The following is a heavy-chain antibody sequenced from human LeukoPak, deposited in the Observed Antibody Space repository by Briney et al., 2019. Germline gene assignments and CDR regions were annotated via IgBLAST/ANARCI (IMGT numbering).Heavy chain of an antibody. CDR1: GFSFSTNW. Sequence: PGGSLRLSCAGSGFSFSTNWMSWFCQAPGKGLEWVAHIKPDGSETYYVDSVKGRFTISRDNAWNSVHLQMYSLRPEDTAIYYCATMVSVAGDSWGQGTLVTVSS. J-gene: IGHJ5*01. D-gene: IGHD6-19*01. CDR2: IKPDGSET. V-gene: IGHV3-7*01. CDR3: ATMVSVAGDS.